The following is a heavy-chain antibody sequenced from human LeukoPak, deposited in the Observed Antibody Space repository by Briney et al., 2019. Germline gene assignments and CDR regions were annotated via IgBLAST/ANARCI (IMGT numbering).Heavy chain of an antibody. D-gene: IGHD1-26*01. CDR2: INHSGST. CDR3: ARHSGSYRPFDY. V-gene: IGHV4-34*01. CDR1: GGSISSYY. Sequence: SETLSLTCTVSGGSISSYYWSWIRQPPGKGLEWIGEINHSGSTNYNPSLKSRVTISVDTSKNQFSLKLSSVTAADTAVYYCARHSGSYRPFDYWGQGTLVTVSS. J-gene: IGHJ4*02.